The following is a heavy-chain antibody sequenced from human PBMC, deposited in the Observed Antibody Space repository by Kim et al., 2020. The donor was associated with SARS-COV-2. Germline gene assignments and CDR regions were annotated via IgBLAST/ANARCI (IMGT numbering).Heavy chain of an antibody. Sequence: GGSLRLSCAASGFTFSNAWMSWVRQAPGKGLEWVGRIKSKTDGGTTDYAAPVKGRFTISRDDSKNTLYLQMNSLKTEDTAVYYCTTALDYDILTGYYSVYYYYGMDVWGQGTTVTVSS. CDR2: IKSKTDGGTT. CDR1: GFTFSNAW. CDR3: TTALDYDILTGYYSVYYYYGMDV. V-gene: IGHV3-15*01. J-gene: IGHJ6*02. D-gene: IGHD3-9*01.